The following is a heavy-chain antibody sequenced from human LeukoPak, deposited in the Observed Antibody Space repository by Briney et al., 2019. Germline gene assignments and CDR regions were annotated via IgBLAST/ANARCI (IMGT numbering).Heavy chain of an antibody. CDR3: ARDLTMVRGVS. CDR1: GFTVSSNY. V-gene: IGHV3-53*01. CDR2: IYSGGST. Sequence: PGGSLRLSCAASGFTVSSNYMSWARQAPGKGLEWVSVIYSGGSTYYADSVKGRFTISRDNSKNTLYLQMNSLRAEDTAVYYCARDLTMVRGVSWGQGTLVTVSS. D-gene: IGHD3-10*01. J-gene: IGHJ4*02.